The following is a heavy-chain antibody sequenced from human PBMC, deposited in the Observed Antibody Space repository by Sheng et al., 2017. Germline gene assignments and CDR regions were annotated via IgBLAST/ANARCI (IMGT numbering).Heavy chain of an antibody. CDR2: ISSGGTT. CDR3: ARGADIAGVSRHGFEM. J-gene: IGHJ3*02. CDR1: GFSVNNNY. Sequence: EAQLVESGGGLIQPGGSLRLSCAVSGFSVNNNYLSWVRQGPGKGLEWVSLISSGGTTYYADSVKGRFTISRDSSKNTLYLQMNSLRDEDTAVYYCARGADIAGVSRHGFEMWGKGTMVTVSS. D-gene: IGHD1-26*01. V-gene: IGHV3-53*01.